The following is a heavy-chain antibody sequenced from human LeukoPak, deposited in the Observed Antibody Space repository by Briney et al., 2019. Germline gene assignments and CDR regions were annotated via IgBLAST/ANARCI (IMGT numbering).Heavy chain of an antibody. CDR2: INHSGSI. CDR1: GGSFSGYY. CDR3: ARGRQYCSSTSCYRMSYYYMDV. D-gene: IGHD2-2*01. V-gene: IGHV4-34*01. J-gene: IGHJ6*03. Sequence: SETLSLTCAVYGGSFSGYYWSWIRQPPGKGLEWIGEINHSGSINYNPSLKSRVTISVDTSMNQFSLKLSSVTAADTAVYYCARGRQYCSSTSCYRMSYYYMDVWGKGTTVTVSS.